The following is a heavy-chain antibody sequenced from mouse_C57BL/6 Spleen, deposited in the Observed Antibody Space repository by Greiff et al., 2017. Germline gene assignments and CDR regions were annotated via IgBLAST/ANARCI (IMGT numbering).Heavy chain of an antibody. J-gene: IGHJ3*01. V-gene: IGHV3-6*01. D-gene: IGHD4-1*01. CDR3: ARGLGHWFAY. CDR1: GYSITSGYY. CDR2: ISYDGSN. Sequence: VQLKESGPGLVKPSQSLSLTCSVTGYSITSGYYWNWIRQFPGNKLEWMGYISYDGSNNYNPSLKNRISITRDTSKNQFFLKLNSVTTEDTATYYCARGLGHWFAYWGQGTLVTVSA.